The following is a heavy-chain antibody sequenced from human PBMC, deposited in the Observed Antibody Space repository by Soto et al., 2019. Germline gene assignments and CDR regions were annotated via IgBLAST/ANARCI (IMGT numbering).Heavy chain of an antibody. D-gene: IGHD3-16*01. V-gene: IGHV3-33*01. CDR3: ARDRLITYGAKIAPDH. CDR1: GFTFSDFG. Sequence: VGSLRLSCKASGFTFSDFGMHWVRQAPGKGLEWVSAIWYDGSYQYYADPVRGRFTTSRDNSNNTLFLQMNSLRVEDTAVYYCARDRLITYGAKIAPDHWGQGALVSVS. J-gene: IGHJ5*02. CDR2: IWYDGSYQ.